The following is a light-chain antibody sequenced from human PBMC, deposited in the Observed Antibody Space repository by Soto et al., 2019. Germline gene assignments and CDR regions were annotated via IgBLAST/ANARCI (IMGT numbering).Light chain of an antibody. Sequence: EIVLTQSPGTLSLSPGERATLSCRASQSVSSSYLAWYQQKPGQAPRLLIYGASSRATGIPDRFSGSGSGTDFTLTISSLQPEDVATYYCQKYNGARWTFGQGTKVDIK. J-gene: IGKJ1*01. CDR3: QKYNGARWT. V-gene: IGKV3-20*01. CDR1: QSVSSSY. CDR2: GAS.